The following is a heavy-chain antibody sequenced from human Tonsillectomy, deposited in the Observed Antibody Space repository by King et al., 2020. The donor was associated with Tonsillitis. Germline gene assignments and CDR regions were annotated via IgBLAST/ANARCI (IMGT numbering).Heavy chain of an antibody. V-gene: IGHV4-30-4*01. D-gene: IGHD3/OR15-3a*01. CDR1: GGSISSGDYY. J-gene: IGHJ4*02. Sequence: VQLQESGPGLVKPSQTLSLTCTVSGGSISSGDYYWSWIRQPPGKGLEWIGYIYFTGSTYYSPSLKSRVTISVDTSKNQFSLKLNSVTAADTAVYYCARETVDFYYFDYWGQGTLVTVSS. CDR2: IYFTGST. CDR3: ARETVDFYYFDY.